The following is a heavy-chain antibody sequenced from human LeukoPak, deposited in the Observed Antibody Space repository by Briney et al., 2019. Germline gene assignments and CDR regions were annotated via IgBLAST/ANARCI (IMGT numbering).Heavy chain of an antibody. J-gene: IGHJ4*02. CDR1: GYTFTGFY. Sequence: ASVKVSCKTSGYTFTGFYIHWLRQAPGQGPEWMGWISPSSGDTNYAQKFQGRVTMTRDTSISTAYMELSRLRSDDTAVYYCAREPPHDYYDSSYFDYWGQGTLVTVSS. V-gene: IGHV1-2*02. CDR3: AREPPHDYYDSSYFDY. CDR2: ISPSSGDT. D-gene: IGHD3-22*01.